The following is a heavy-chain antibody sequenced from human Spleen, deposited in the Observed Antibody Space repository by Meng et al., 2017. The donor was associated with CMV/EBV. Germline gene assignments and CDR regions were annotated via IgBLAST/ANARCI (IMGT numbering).Heavy chain of an antibody. Sequence: GESLKISCAASGFTFSSYWMHWVRQAPGKGLVWVSRINSDGSSTSYADSVKGRFTISRDNAKNTLYLQMNSLRAEDTAVYYCAKDRGAVAGPNLFYYYGMDVWGQGATVTVSS. J-gene: IGHJ6*02. D-gene: IGHD6-19*01. V-gene: IGHV3-74*01. CDR3: AKDRGAVAGPNLFYYYGMDV. CDR2: INSDGSST. CDR1: GFTFSSYW.